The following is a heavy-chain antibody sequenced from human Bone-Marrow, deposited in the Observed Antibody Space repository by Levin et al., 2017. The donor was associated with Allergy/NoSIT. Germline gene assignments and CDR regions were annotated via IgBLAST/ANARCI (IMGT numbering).Heavy chain of an antibody. Sequence: GESLKISCAASGFTFSSYPMHWVRQAPGKGLDWVAVIWYDGSNKHYADSVKGRFTISRDNSKNTLYLQMNSLRAEDTAVYYCAKREGIVATISHAFDIWGQGTMVTVSS. CDR3: AKREGIVATISHAFDI. V-gene: IGHV3-33*06. D-gene: IGHD5-12*01. J-gene: IGHJ3*02. CDR2: IWYDGSNK. CDR1: GFTFSSYP.